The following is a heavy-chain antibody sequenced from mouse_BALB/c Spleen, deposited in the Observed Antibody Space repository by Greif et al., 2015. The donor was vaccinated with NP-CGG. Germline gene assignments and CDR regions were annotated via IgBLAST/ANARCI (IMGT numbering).Heavy chain of an antibody. J-gene: IGHJ4*01. D-gene: IGHD2-4*01. Sequence: VQLQQSGAELMKPGASVKISCKATGYTFSSYWIEWVKQRPGHGLEWIGEILPGSGSTNYNEKFKGKATFTADTSSNTAYMQLSSLTSEDSAVYYCARHDYEAAMDYWGQGTSVTVSS. CDR1: GYTFSSYW. CDR2: ILPGSGST. V-gene: IGHV1-9*01. CDR3: ARHDYEAAMDY.